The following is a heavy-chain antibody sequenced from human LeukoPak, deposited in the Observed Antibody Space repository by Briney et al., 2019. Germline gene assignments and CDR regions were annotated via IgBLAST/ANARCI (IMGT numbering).Heavy chain of an antibody. J-gene: IGHJ4*02. CDR3: ARARRDGYNGFGY. V-gene: IGHV4-30-2*01. D-gene: IGHD5-24*01. CDR1: GGSISSGGYS. Sequence: SGILSLTCAVLGGSISSGGYSWSWIRQPPGKGLEWIGYIYHSGTTYYNPSLKSRVTIPVGRSKNQFSRKLSSVTAADTAVYYCARARRDGYNGFGYWGQGNLGTVSP. CDR2: IYHSGTT.